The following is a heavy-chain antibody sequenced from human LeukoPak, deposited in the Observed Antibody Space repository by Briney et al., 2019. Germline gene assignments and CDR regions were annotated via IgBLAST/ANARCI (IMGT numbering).Heavy chain of an antibody. J-gene: IGHJ6*03. CDR1: GFIFSDYS. V-gene: IGHV3-48*04. CDR3: ARGLETTPGYYYYYYMDV. CDR2: IRGSGSGSGSGM. D-gene: IGHD1/OR15-1a*01. Sequence: PGGSLRLSCAASGFIFSDYSMNWVRQAPGKGLEWVSNIRGSGSGSGSGMYYADSVKGRFTISRDNAKNSLYLQMSSLRAEDTAIYYCARGLETTPGYYYYYYMDVWGKGTTVTVSS.